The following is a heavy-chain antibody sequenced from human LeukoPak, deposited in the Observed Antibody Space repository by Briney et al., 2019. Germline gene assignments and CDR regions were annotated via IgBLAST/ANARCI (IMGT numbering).Heavy chain of an antibody. CDR2: IKSKTDGGTT. D-gene: IGHD3-22*01. J-gene: IGHJ4*02. CDR3: STTYYYDSSEGY. Sequence: GGSLRLSCAASGFTFSSVWMNWVRQAPGKGLEWVGRIKSKTDGGTTDYAAPVKGRFTISRDDSKNTLYLQMNSLKTEDTAVYYCSTTYYYDSSEGYWGQGTLVTVSS. CDR1: GFTFSSVW. V-gene: IGHV3-15*07.